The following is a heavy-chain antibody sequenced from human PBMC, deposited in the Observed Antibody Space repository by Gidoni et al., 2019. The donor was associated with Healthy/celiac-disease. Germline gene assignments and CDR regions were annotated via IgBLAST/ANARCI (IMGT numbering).Heavy chain of an antibody. V-gene: IGHV3-21*01. CDR2: SSSSSNYI. D-gene: IGHD1-26*01. J-gene: IGHJ3*02. CDR3: ARDLGWELTKGRDDFDI. Sequence: VQLVESGGGLVKPGGSLRLSCAASGFTSRGYSMNWVRQAPGTGLECVAASSSSSNYIYYADPVKGRFTITRDNAKNALYLQMNSLGAEDTAVYYCARDLGWELTKGRDDFDIWGQGTMVTVSS. CDR1: GFTSRGYS.